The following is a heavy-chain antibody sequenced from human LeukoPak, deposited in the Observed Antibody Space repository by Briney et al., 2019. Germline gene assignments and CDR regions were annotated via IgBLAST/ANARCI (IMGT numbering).Heavy chain of an antibody. V-gene: IGHV4-61*02. CDR2: IYTSGST. J-gene: IGHJ4*02. CDR3: ARGNGGTAAAVPVLFDY. D-gene: IGHD6-13*01. Sequence: PSETLSLTCTVSGGSISSGSYYWSWIRQPAGKGLEWIGRIYTSGSTNYNPSLKSRVTISVDTSKNQFSLKLSSVTAADTAVYYCARGNGGTAAAVPVLFDYWGQGTLVTVSS. CDR1: GGSISSGSYY.